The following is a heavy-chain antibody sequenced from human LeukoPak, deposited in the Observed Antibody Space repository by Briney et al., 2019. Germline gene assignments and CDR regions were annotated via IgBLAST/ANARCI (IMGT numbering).Heavy chain of an antibody. CDR3: ARGRIVVVTDYYYYYGMDV. D-gene: IGHD2-21*02. CDR2: IYYSGST. Sequence: SETLSLTCAVYGGSFSGYYWSWIRQPPGKGLEWIGYIYYSGSTNYNPSLKSRVTISVDTSKNQFSLKLSSVTAADTAVYYCARGRIVVVTDYYYYYGMDVWGQGTTVTVSS. V-gene: IGHV4-59*08. J-gene: IGHJ6*02. CDR1: GGSFSGYY.